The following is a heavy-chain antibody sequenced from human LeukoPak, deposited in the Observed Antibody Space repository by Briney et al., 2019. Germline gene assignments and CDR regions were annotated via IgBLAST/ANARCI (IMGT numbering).Heavy chain of an antibody. J-gene: IGHJ5*02. CDR1: GGTFSSYA. D-gene: IGHD4-17*01. Sequence: VASVKVSCKASGGTFSSYAISWVRQAPGQGLEWMGGIIPIFGTANYAQKFQGRVTITADESTSTAYMELSSLRSEDTAVYYCARVISNRMTTVTTGWFDPWGQGTLVTVSS. CDR2: IIPIFGTA. CDR3: ARVISNRMTTVTTGWFDP. V-gene: IGHV1-69*13.